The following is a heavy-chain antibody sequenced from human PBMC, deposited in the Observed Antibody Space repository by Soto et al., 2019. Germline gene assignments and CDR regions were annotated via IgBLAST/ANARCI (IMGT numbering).Heavy chain of an antibody. D-gene: IGHD5-18*01. CDR3: AKEVRIQLWKGYYYGMDV. Sequence: EVQLLESGGGLVQPGGSLRLSCAASGFTFSSYAMSWVRQAPGKGLEWVSAISGSGGSTYYADSVKGRFTISRDNSKNTLYLQMNSLRAEDTAVYYCAKEVRIQLWKGYYYGMDVWGQGTTVTVSS. V-gene: IGHV3-23*01. CDR2: ISGSGGST. J-gene: IGHJ6*02. CDR1: GFTFSSYA.